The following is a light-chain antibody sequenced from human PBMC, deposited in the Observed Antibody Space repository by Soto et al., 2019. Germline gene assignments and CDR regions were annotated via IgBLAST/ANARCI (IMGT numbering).Light chain of an antibody. CDR3: QQYAGSPRT. Sequence: EIVLTHSPGTLSLSPRERATLSCRASQSVSNNYLASYQHRPGQAPRLLIYGASTRAPGIPARFSGSGSGADFTLTISRLEPEDFAVYYCQQYAGSPRTFGQGTKVEV. V-gene: IGKV3-20*01. CDR1: QSVSNNY. J-gene: IGKJ1*01. CDR2: GAS.